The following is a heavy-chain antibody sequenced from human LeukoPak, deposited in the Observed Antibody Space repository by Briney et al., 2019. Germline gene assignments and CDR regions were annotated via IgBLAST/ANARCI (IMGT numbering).Heavy chain of an antibody. J-gene: IGHJ5*02. CDR1: GGSLSDYY. V-gene: IGHV4-34*01. CDR2: IWYSGFT. Sequence: PSETLSLTCAVYGGSLSDYYWSWIRQPPRKGLEWIGYIWYSGFTYYNPSLKSRVTISVDTSKDQFFLKLSSVTAADTAMYYCARVRDWFDPWGQGTLVTVSS. CDR3: ARVRDWFDP. D-gene: IGHD4/OR15-4a*01.